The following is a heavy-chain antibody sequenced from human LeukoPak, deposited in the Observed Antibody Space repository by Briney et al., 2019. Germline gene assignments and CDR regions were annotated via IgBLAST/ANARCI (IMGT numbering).Heavy chain of an antibody. CDR1: GFTFIHTW. V-gene: IGHV3-21*01. J-gene: IGHJ6*02. D-gene: IGHD1-26*01. Sequence: PGGSLRLSCAASGFTFIHTWMSWVRQAPGKGLEWVSSISSSSSYIYYADSVKGRFTISRDNAKNSLYLQMNSLRAEDTAVYYCAREVSAVGATIYYYYGMDVWGQGTTVTVSS. CDR2: ISSSSSYI. CDR3: AREVSAVGATIYYYYGMDV.